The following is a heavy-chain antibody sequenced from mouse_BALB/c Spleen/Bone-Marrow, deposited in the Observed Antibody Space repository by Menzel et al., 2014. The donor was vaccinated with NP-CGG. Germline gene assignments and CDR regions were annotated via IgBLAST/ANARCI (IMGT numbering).Heavy chain of an antibody. CDR2: FYPGSGNI. V-gene: IGHV1-62-2*01. CDR1: GYTFTDYI. D-gene: IGHD1-1*01. Sequence: QVQPQQSGAELVKPGASVKLSCKASGYTFTDYIIHWIKQRSGQGLEWIGWFYPGSGNIKYNEKFKDKATLTADKSSSTVYMELSRLTSEDSAVYFCTRHFYGSSYFDYWGQGTALTVSS. CDR3: TRHFYGSSYFDY. J-gene: IGHJ2*01.